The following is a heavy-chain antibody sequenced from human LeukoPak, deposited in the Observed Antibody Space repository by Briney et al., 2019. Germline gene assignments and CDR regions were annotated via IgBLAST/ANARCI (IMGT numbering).Heavy chain of an antibody. J-gene: IGHJ3*02. CDR1: GFSMSVYW. CDR3: ARDLVTVTKGFDI. D-gene: IGHD4-17*01. CDR2: IKPDGSER. Sequence: PGGSLRLSCEASGFSMSVYWMSWVRQAPGKGLEWVGNIKPDGSERNYVDSVKGRFTISRDNDKKSLYLQMSSLRAEDTAVYYCARDLVTVTKGFDIWGQGTMVSVSS. V-gene: IGHV3-7*01.